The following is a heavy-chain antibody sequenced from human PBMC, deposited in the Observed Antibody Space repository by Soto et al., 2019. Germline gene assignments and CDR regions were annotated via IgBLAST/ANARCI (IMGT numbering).Heavy chain of an antibody. CDR1: GGSISSGDYY. CDR2: IYYSGST. D-gene: IGHD3-10*01. J-gene: IGHJ4*02. Sequence: SETLSLPCTVSGGSISSGDYYWSWISQPPGKGLEWIGYIYYSGSTYYNPSLKSRVTISVDTSKNQFSLKLSSVTAADTAVYYCARVRYGSGSYNYFDYWGQGTLVTVSS. V-gene: IGHV4-30-4*01. CDR3: ARVRYGSGSYNYFDY.